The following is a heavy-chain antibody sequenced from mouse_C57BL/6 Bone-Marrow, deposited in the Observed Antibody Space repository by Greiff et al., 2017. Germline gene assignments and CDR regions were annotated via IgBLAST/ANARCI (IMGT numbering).Heavy chain of an antibody. V-gene: IGHV2-2*01. Sequence: VQVVESGPGLVQPSQSLSITCTVSGFSLTSYGVHWVRQSPGKGLEWLGVFWSGGSTDYNAAFISRLSISKDNSKSQVFVKMNSLQADDTAIYYCATYGNYAWCAYGGQGTLVTVSA. J-gene: IGHJ3*01. D-gene: IGHD2-1*01. CDR3: ATYGNYAWCAY. CDR2: FWSGGST. CDR1: GFSLTSYG.